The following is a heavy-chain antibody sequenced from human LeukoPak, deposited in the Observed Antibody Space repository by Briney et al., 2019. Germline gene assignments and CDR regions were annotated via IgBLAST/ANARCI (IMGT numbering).Heavy chain of an antibody. CDR1: GYSFTSYW. CDR2: IYPGDSDT. D-gene: IGHD3-9*01. CDR3: ASANPNYDILTGYYIRAFDI. V-gene: IGHV5-51*01. J-gene: IGHJ3*02. Sequence: GESLKISCKGSGYSFTSYWIGWVRQMPGKGLEWMGIIYPGDSDTRYSPSFQGQVTISADKSISTAYLQWSSLKASDTAMYYCASANPNYDILTGYYIRAFDIWGQGTMVTVSS.